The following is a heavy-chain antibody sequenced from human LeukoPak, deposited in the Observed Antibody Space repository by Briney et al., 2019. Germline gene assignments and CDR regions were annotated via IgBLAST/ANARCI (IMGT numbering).Heavy chain of an antibody. CDR1: GLSFSSYD. CDR3: AREMSDTVHWGWYFDL. J-gene: IGHJ2*01. D-gene: IGHD4-17*01. CDR2: IRTKADT. Sequence: GGSLRLSCAASGLSFSSYDMHWVRQATGKGLEWVSAIRTKADTYYSDSVRGRVTISRDNGKNSVYLQMNSLRAGTTAVYYGAREMSDTVHWGWYFDLWGRGTLVTVSS. V-gene: IGHV3-13*01.